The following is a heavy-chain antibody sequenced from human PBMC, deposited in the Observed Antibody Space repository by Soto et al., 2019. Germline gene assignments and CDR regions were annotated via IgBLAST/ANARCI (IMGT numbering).Heavy chain of an antibody. Sequence: SVKVSCKASGGTFSSYGISWVRQAPGQGLEWMGGIIPIFGTAKYAQKFQGRVTIIADESTSTAYMELSSLRSEDTAIYYCAIGYTAMDIDYWGQGTLVTVSS. CDR1: GGTFSSYG. CDR3: AIGYTAMDIDY. CDR2: IIPIFGTA. J-gene: IGHJ4*02. V-gene: IGHV1-69*13. D-gene: IGHD5-18*01.